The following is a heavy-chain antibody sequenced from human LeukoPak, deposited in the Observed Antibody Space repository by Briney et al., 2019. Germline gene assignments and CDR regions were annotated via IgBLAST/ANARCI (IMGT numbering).Heavy chain of an antibody. Sequence: ASVKVSCKASGYTFTSYAMHWVRQAPGQRLEWMGWINAGNGNTKYSQEFQGRVTITRDTSASTAYMELSSLRSEDMAVYYCARAPYYYDSSGPNDYWGQGTLVTVSS. V-gene: IGHV1-3*03. CDR2: INAGNGNT. J-gene: IGHJ4*02. CDR1: GYTFTSYA. CDR3: ARAPYYYDSSGPNDY. D-gene: IGHD3-22*01.